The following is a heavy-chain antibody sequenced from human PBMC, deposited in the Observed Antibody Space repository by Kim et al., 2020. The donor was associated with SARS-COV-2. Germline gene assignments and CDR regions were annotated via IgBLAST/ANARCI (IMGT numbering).Heavy chain of an antibody. CDR1: GYTLTELS. CDR2: VDPEDGET. J-gene: IGHJ3*02. D-gene: IGHD4-17*01. Sequence: ASVKVSCKVSGYTLTELSMHWVRQAPGKGLEWMGGVDPEDGETIYAQKFQGRDTRNEDTSTDTACMELSSLGSENTAVYYCSTEILTVGAFDIWGQGTLVTVSS. CDR3: STEILTVGAFDI. V-gene: IGHV1-24*01.